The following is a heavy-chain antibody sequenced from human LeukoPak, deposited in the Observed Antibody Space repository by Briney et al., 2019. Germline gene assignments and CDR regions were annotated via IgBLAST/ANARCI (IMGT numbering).Heavy chain of an antibody. CDR3: ARGFRGVIERWFDP. Sequence: SETLSLTCAVYGGSFSGYYWSWIRQPPGKGLEWIGEINHSGSTNYNPSLKSRVTISVDTSKNQFSLKLSSVTAADTAVYYCARGFRGVIERWFDPRGQGTLVTVSS. CDR1: GGSFSGYY. CDR2: INHSGST. D-gene: IGHD3-16*02. V-gene: IGHV4-34*01. J-gene: IGHJ5*02.